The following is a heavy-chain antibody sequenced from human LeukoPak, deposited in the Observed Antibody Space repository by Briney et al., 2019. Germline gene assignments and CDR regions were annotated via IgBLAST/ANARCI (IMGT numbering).Heavy chain of an antibody. Sequence: SETLSLTCNVSGGSISSRSYYWSWLRQPPGKGLEWIATIYHSGSTYYNASLESRVTISVDTSKSHFSLKLSSVTAADTAMYYCARYTGVNGYYFDYWGQGTLVTVSS. V-gene: IGHV4-39*02. D-gene: IGHD2-8*01. CDR3: ARYTGVNGYYFDY. J-gene: IGHJ4*02. CDR1: GGSISSRSYY. CDR2: IYHSGST.